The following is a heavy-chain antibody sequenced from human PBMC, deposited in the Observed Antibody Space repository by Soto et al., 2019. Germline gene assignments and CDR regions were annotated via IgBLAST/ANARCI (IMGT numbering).Heavy chain of an antibody. V-gene: IGHV1-46*01. CDR3: ARGNTYGSGYYAKIDT. Sequence: QVQLVQSGSEVMKPGASVRVSCKTSGYTFSSYYLHWVRQAPGQGLEWMGIINPRGGSTSYAQKSQGRATMTRDTSTRTVYMELSSLRSEDTAVYYCARGNTYGSGYYAKIDTWGQGTLVTVSS. D-gene: IGHD3-10*01. CDR1: GYTFSSYY. J-gene: IGHJ5*02. CDR2: INPRGGST.